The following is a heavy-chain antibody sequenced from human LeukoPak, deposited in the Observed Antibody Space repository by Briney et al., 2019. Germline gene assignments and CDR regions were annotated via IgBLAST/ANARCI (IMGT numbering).Heavy chain of an antibody. D-gene: IGHD1-26*01. CDR3: AKVDSGSYYGSFDY. CDR1: GFTFSSYG. V-gene: IGHV3-33*06. CDR2: IWYDGSNK. J-gene: IGHJ4*02. Sequence: GGSLRPSCAASGFTFSSYGMHWVRQAPGKGLEWVAVIWYDGSNKYYADSVKGRFTISRDNSKNTLYLQMNSLRAEDTAVYYCAKVDSGSYYGSFDYWGQGTLVTVSS.